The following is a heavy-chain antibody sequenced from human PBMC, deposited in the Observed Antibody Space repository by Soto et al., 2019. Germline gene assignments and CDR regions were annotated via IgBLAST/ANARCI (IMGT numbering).Heavy chain of an antibody. Sequence: QIQLVQSGAEVRKPGASVMVSCKASGYIFTSYGMSWVRQAPGQGLEWMGWITAYNGNTNYAQKVQGRITMTTDIYTITGYMELRSLTSDDTAVYYGARGGGGDTSGWFDPWGQGTLVTVSS. CDR3: ARGGGGDTSGWFDP. CDR2: ITAYNGNT. J-gene: IGHJ5*02. V-gene: IGHV1-18*01. D-gene: IGHD3-16*01. CDR1: GYIFTSYG.